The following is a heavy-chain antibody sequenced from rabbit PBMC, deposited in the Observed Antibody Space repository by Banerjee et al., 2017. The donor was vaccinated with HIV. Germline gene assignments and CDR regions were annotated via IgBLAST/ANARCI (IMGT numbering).Heavy chain of an antibody. Sequence: QSLEESGGGLVKPEGSLTLTCKASGFSFSSGYDMCWVRQAPGKGLEWIACIYNGDGSTYYASWAKGRFTISKTSSTTVTLQMTSLTAADTATYFCAGGDGGTYGWAIYLNLWGQGTLVTVS. D-gene: IGHD6-1*01. CDR3: AGGDGGTYGWAIYLNL. J-gene: IGHJ4*01. CDR1: GFSFSSGYD. V-gene: IGHV1S40*01. CDR2: IYNGDGST.